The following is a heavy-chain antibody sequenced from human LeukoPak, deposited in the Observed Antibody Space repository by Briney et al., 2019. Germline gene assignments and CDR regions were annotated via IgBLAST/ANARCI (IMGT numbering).Heavy chain of an antibody. CDR2: ITPLFGTA. D-gene: IGHD3-22*01. V-gene: IGHV1-69*13. J-gene: IGHJ4*02. Sequence: SVKVSCKAPGGTFSKYTISWVRQRPGQGLEWMGGITPLFGTANYAQKFQGRVTITADESASTAYMELSSLRSEDTAVYYCARGYYDSSGYPRIDYWGQGTLVTVSS. CDR3: ARGYYDSSGYPRIDY. CDR1: GGTFSKYT.